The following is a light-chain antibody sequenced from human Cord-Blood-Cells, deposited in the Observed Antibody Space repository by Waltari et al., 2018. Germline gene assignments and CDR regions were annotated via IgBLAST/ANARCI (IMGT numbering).Light chain of an antibody. J-gene: IGLJ1*01. CDR3: SSYTSSSTLYV. Sequence: QSALTQPASVSGSPGQSITISCTGTSSAVGGSNYFPWYQQHPGKAPKLMIYEVSNRPSGVSKRFSGSKSGNTASLTISGLQAEDEADYYCSSYTSSSTLYVFGTGTKVTVL. CDR2: EVS. CDR1: SSAVGGSNY. V-gene: IGLV2-14*01.